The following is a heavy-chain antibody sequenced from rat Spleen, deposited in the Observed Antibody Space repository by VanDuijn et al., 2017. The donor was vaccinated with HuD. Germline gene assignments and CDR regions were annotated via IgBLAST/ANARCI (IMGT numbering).Heavy chain of an antibody. J-gene: IGHJ2*01. V-gene: IGHV2-72*01. CDR2: IWSGGST. CDR1: GFSLTSNG. CDR3: ARANFDY. Sequence: QVQLKESGPGLVQPSETLSLTCTVSGFSLTSNGVGWVRQPLGKGLVWMGTIWSGGSTNYNSAVQSRLSISRDTSKSQVFLRMNSLQPEDTGTYYCARANFDYWGQGVMVTLSS.